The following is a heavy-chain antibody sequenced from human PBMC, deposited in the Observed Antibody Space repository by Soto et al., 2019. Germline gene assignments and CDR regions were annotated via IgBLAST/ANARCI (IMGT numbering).Heavy chain of an antibody. CDR1: GGSISSYY. CDR3: ARHGAYCSSTSCRYYYYMDV. V-gene: IGHV4-59*08. D-gene: IGHD2-2*01. Sequence: PSETLSLTCTVSGGSISSYYWSWIRQPPGKGLEWIGYIYYSGSTNYNPSLKSRVTISVDTSKNQFSLKLSSVTAADTAVYYCARHGAYCSSTSCRYYYYMDVWGKGTTVTVSS. J-gene: IGHJ6*03. CDR2: IYYSGST.